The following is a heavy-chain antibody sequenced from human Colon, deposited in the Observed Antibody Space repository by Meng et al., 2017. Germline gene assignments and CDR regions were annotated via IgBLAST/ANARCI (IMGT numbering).Heavy chain of an antibody. D-gene: IGHD6-19*01. CDR3: AASSGWYRVDS. CDR1: GVSVTSGQF. CDR2: FHYTGPI. V-gene: IGHV4-4*02. Sequence: QGRLQESGPGLVKPSVTLSLTVGVSGVSVTSGQFWTWVRQPPGKGLEWIGEFHYTGPINYKPSLMSRVTISVDTSRNQFSLRLTSVTAADTAVYYCAASSGWYRVDSWGQGTLVTVSS. J-gene: IGHJ4*02.